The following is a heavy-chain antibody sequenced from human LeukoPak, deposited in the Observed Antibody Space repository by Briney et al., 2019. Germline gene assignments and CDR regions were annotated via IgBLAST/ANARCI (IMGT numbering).Heavy chain of an antibody. CDR2: IYYSGST. V-gene: IGHV4-31*03. Sequence: TLSLTCTVSGGSISSGGYSWSWIRQHPGKGLEWIGYIYYSGSTYYNPSLKSRVTISVDTSKNQFSLKLSSVTAADTAVYYCARVRVVVTATNFDYWGQGTLVTVSS. CDR3: ARVRVVVTATNFDY. J-gene: IGHJ4*02. CDR1: GGSISSGGYS. D-gene: IGHD2-21*02.